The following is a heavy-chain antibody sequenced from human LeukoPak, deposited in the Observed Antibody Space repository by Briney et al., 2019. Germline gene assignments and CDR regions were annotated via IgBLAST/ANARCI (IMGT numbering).Heavy chain of an antibody. V-gene: IGHV3-33*06. D-gene: IGHD3-3*01. CDR2: IWYDGSNK. CDR3: AKGGRTYYDFWSGYPRDAFDY. Sequence: PGGSLRLSCAASGFTFSSYGMHWVRQAPGKGLEWVAVIWYDGSNKYYADSVKGRFTISRDNSKNTLYLQMNSLRAEDTAVYYCAKGGRTYYDFWSGYPRDAFDYWGQGTLVTVSS. J-gene: IGHJ4*02. CDR1: GFTFSSYG.